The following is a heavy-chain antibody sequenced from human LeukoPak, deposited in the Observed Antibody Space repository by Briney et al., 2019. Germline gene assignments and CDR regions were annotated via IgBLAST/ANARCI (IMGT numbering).Heavy chain of an antibody. CDR1: GFAFNSYS. CDR2: ISDNSIYT. J-gene: IGHJ4*02. Sequence: GGSLRLSCAASGFAFNSYSMNWVRQAPGKGLEWVSSISDNSIYTYYTDSVKGRFTVSRDNAKNTLFLQMNSLRPEDTAVYYCVSQLARSPFDSWGQGTLVTVSS. D-gene: IGHD2-15*01. CDR3: VSQLARSPFDS. V-gene: IGHV3-21*01.